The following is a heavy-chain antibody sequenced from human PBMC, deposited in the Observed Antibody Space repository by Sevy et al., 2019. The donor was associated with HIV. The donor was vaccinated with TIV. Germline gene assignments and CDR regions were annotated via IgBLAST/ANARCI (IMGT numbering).Heavy chain of an antibody. D-gene: IGHD2-15*01. CDR2: IYPADSDT. CDR3: AVWGGLEVDKFNSYPTPFDY. Sequence: GESLKISCRASGYKFSSYWIAWVRQVPGKGLEWVGLIYPADSDTKYSPSFQGQVTISTDRSISTAYLQWRSLKASDSAMYYCAVWGGLEVDKFNSYPTPFDYWGQRTMVTVSS. J-gene: IGHJ4*02. CDR1: GYKFSSYW. V-gene: IGHV5-51*01.